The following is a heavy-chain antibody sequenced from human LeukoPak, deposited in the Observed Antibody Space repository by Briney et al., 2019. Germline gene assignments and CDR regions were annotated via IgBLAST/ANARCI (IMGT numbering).Heavy chain of an antibody. CDR1: GYTFTSYD. D-gene: IGHD6-13*01. V-gene: IGHV1-8*03. Sequence: ASVKVSCKASGYTFTSYDINWVRQATGQGLEWMGWMNPNSGNTGYAQKFQGRVTITRNTSISTAYMELSSLRSEDTAVYYCARVSPEGDSSSWYPGWFDPWGQGTLVTVSS. CDR3: ARVSPEGDSSSWYPGWFDP. J-gene: IGHJ5*02. CDR2: MNPNSGNT.